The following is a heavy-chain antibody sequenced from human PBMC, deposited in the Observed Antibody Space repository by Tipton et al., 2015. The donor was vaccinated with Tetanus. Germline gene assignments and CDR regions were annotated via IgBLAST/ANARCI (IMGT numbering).Heavy chain of an antibody. CDR2: TYYRSRWYN. CDR1: GDSVYRDGTG. J-gene: IGHJ3*02. CDR3: ARQKDNGFDI. V-gene: IGHV6-1*01. Sequence: GLVKPSQTLSLICAISGDSVYRDGTGWNWIRQSPSRGLEWLGRTYYRSRWYNDFVVSVKSRITINPDTSKNQFSLQLNSVTPEDTAVYYCARQKDNGFDIWGQGTMVSVSS.